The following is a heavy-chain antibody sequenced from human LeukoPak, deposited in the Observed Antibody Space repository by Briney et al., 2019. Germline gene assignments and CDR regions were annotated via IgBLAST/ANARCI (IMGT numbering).Heavy chain of an antibody. J-gene: IGHJ6*03. CDR2: ISYSGTT. V-gene: IGHV4-39*07. Sequence: SETLSLTCTVSGGSISSRPYYWGWVRQPPGKGLEWIGTISYSGTTYYSPSLKSRVTISLDTSKNQFSLKLSSVTAADTAIYYCARDFSRSSTVYYYYYMDVWGKGTAVTVSS. CDR1: GGSISSRPYY. D-gene: IGHD6-6*01. CDR3: ARDFSRSSTVYYYYYMDV.